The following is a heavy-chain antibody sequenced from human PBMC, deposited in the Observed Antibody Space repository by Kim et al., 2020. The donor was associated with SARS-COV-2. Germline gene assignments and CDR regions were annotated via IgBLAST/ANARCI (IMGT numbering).Heavy chain of an antibody. J-gene: IGHJ4*02. CDR1: GFTFISYA. Sequence: GGSLRLSCSASGFTFISYAMHWVRQAPGKGLEYVSAISSNGVSTYYADSVKGRFTISRDNSKNTLYLQMSSLRAEDTAVYYCVKDRGGYSYGYFFAYWGQGTLVTVSS. D-gene: IGHD5-18*01. CDR2: ISSNGVST. V-gene: IGHV3-64D*06. CDR3: VKDRGGYSYGYFFAY.